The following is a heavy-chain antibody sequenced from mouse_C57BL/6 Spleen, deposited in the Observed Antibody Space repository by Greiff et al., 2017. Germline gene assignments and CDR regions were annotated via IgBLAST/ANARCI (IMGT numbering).Heavy chain of an antibody. CDR2: IHPNSGST. CDR3: ARGPGDYDVWYFDV. V-gene: IGHV1-64*01. CDR1: GYTFTSYW. D-gene: IGHD2-4*01. Sequence: QVQLQQPGAELVKPGASVKLSCKASGYTFTSYWMHWVKQRPGQGLEWIGMIHPNSGSTNYNEKFKSKATLTVDKSSSTAYMQRSSLTSEDSAVYYCARGPGDYDVWYFDVWGTGTTVTVSS. J-gene: IGHJ1*03.